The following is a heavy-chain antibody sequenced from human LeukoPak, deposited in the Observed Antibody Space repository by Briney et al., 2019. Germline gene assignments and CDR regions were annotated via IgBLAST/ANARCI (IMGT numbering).Heavy chain of an antibody. CDR1: GGSMSSSSYY. D-gene: IGHD1-26*01. V-gene: IGHV4-39*01. J-gene: IGHJ4*02. CDR2: IYYGGST. CDR3: ARHVVVGAIVDY. Sequence: PSETLSLTCTVSGGSMSSSSYYWGWIRQPPGEGLEWIGSIYYGGSTYYNPSLKSRVTISVDTSKNQFSLKLSSVTAADAAVYYCARHVVVGAIVDYWGQGTLVTVSS.